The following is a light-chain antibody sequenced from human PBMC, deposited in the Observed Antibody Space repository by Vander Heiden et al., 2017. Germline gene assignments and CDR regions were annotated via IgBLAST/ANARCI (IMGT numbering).Light chain of an antibody. J-gene: IGLJ1*01. V-gene: IGLV1-40*01. Sequence: QSVLTQPPSASGAPGQRVTISCTGSSSNIGAGYDVHWYQQLPGTAPKLLIYGNSNRPSGVPDRFSGSKSGTSASLAITGLQAEDEADYYCQSYDSSLSGYVFGTGTKVTGL. CDR3: QSYDSSLSGYV. CDR1: SSNIGAGYD. CDR2: GNS.